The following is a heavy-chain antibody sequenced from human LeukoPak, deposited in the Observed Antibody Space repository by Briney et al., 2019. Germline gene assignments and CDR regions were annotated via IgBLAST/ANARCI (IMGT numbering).Heavy chain of an antibody. D-gene: IGHD3-3*01. Sequence: SETLSLTCTVSGGSISRYYWSWIRQPPGKGLEWIGYIYYSGSTNYNPSLKSRVTISVDTSKNQFSLRLTSVTAADTAVYYCARGGSYYDFWSGYYDYYYYMDVWGKGTAVTVSS. V-gene: IGHV4-59*01. CDR2: IYYSGST. J-gene: IGHJ6*03. CDR3: ARGGSYYDFWSGYYDYYYYMDV. CDR1: GGSISRYY.